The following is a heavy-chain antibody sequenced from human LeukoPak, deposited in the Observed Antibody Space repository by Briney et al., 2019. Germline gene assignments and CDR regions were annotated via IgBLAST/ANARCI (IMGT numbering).Heavy chain of an antibody. J-gene: IGHJ3*02. CDR3: ARMYRRSGSHRDAFDI. D-gene: IGHD1-26*01. CDR2: IDWDNAK. V-gene: IGHV2-70*17. Sequence: SGPSLLEPTQTLTLTCTFSGFSLSSSGMCVTWIRQPPGKALEWLARIDWDNAKFHNTSLKTRLTVSKDTSKNQVVLTMTNMDPVDTATYYCARMYRRSGSHRDAFDIWGRGTMVTVSS. CDR1: GFSLSSSGMC.